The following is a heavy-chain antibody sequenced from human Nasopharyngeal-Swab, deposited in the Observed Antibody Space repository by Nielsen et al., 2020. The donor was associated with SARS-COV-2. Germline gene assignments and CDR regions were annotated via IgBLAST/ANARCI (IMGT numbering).Heavy chain of an antibody. J-gene: IGHJ6*02. D-gene: IGHD6-19*01. CDR3: ANTYRRSSGWYRVDYYYYYGMDV. Sequence: VRQAAGKGLEWGAVISYDGSNKYYADSVKGRFTISRDNSKNTLYLQMNSLRAEDTAVYYCANTYRRSSGWYRVDYYYYYGMDVWGQGTTVTVSS. CDR2: ISYDGSNK. V-gene: IGHV3-33*05.